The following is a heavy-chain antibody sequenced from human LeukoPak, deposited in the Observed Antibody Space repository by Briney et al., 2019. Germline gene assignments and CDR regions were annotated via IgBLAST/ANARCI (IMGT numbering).Heavy chain of an antibody. Sequence: SVKVSCKASGFTFTSSAMQWVRQARGQRLEWIGWIVVGSGNTNYAQKFQERVTITRDMSTSTAYMELSSLRAEDTAVYYCAKDIKLVGSWFFDYWGQGTLVTVSS. V-gene: IGHV1-58*02. CDR3: AKDIKLVGSWFFDY. D-gene: IGHD6-13*01. CDR1: GFTFTSSA. CDR2: IVVGSGNT. J-gene: IGHJ4*02.